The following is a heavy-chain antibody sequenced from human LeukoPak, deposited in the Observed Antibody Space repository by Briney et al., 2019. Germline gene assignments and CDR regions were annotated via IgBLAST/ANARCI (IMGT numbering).Heavy chain of an antibody. CDR1: AFTFNTFD. CDR3: ARETYYYGSGSYFRYSRDYYYYYMDV. Sequence: SGGSLRLSCSVSAFTFNTFDNFAMSWVRQAPGKGLEWVSYISSSGITIYYADAVKGRFTISRDNAKNSLYLQMKSLRAEDTAVYYCARETYYYGSGSYFRYSRDYYYYYMDVWGKGTTVTISS. D-gene: IGHD3-10*01. J-gene: IGHJ6*03. CDR2: ISSSGITI. V-gene: IGHV3-48*03.